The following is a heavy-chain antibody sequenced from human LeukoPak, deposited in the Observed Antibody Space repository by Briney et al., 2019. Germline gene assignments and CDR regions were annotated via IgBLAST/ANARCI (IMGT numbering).Heavy chain of an antibody. CDR3: ARDRYYGSGSYPGY. V-gene: IGHV3-48*02. CDR1: GLTFSSYS. Sequence: GGSLRPSCAASGLTFSSYSMNWVRQAPGEGLEWVSYISSSSSTIYYADSVKGRFTISRDNAKNSLYLQMNSLRDEDTAVYYCARDRYYGSGSYPGYWGQGTLVTVSS. D-gene: IGHD3-10*01. J-gene: IGHJ4*02. CDR2: ISSSSSTI.